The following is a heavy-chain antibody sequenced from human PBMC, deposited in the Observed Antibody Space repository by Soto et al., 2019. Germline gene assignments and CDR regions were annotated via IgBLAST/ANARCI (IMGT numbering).Heavy chain of an antibody. V-gene: IGHV3-23*01. CDR2: INDNGGNA. CDR3: AKGGLASSGYATSFDH. D-gene: IGHD3-22*01. Sequence: EVQLLESWGGLVQPGGSLRLSCAASGFTFSSHAMSWVRQAPGKGLEWVSTINDNGGNAFHADSVKGRFTISRDNSKNTLFLQMHSLRAEDTAIYYCAKGGLASSGYATSFDHWGQGNLVTVSS. CDR1: GFTFSSHA. J-gene: IGHJ4*02.